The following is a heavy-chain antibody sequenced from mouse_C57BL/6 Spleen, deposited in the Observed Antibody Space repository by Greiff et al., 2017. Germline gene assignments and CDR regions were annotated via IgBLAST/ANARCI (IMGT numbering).Heavy chain of an antibody. Sequence: VQLQQSGAELARPGASVKLSCKASGYTFTSYGISWVKQRTGQGLEWIGEIYPRSGNTYYNEKFKGKATLTADKSSSTAYMELCSLTSEDSAVYFCAREEAAQATFDYWGQGTTLTVSS. CDR3: AREEAAQATFDY. CDR2: IYPRSGNT. J-gene: IGHJ2*01. V-gene: IGHV1-81*01. CDR1: GYTFTSYG. D-gene: IGHD3-2*02.